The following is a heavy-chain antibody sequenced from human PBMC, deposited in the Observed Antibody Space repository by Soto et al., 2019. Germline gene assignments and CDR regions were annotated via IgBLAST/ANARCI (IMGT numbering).Heavy chain of an antibody. D-gene: IGHD2-15*01. CDR3: ARADVLWDGGRCYGVPVDV. V-gene: IGHV3-66*01. CDR2: IQSGGPT. Sequence: EVHLVGSGGGLVQPGGSLRLSCAASGFTVSSKYMSWVRQAPGKGLEWVSLIQSGGPTYYADSVKGRFTISRDTSENTLHLQMDSLRAEDRAVYYCARADVLWDGGRCYGVPVDVWGKGATVTVSA. CDR1: GFTVSSKY. J-gene: IGHJ6*04.